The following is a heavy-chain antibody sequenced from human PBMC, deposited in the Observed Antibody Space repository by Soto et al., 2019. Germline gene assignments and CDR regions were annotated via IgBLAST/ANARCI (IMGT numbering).Heavy chain of an antibody. CDR1: GGSIRSGDYY. D-gene: IGHD1-26*01. CDR3: ATQEVGGTYVYTFDP. CDR2: IYYSGST. V-gene: IGHV4-30-4*01. Sequence: SETLSLTCTVSGGSIRSGDYYWSWIRQPPGKGLESIGYIYYSGSTYYNPSLKSRVTISVDTSKNQFSLKLSSVTAADTAVYYCATQEVGGTYVYTFDPWGQGTLVT. J-gene: IGHJ5*02.